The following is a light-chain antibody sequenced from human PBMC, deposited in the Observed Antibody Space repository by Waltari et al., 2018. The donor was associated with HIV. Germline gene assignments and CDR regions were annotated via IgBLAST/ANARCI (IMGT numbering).Light chain of an antibody. CDR3: HQSYSTPYT. J-gene: IGKJ2*01. CDR1: QTITSY. V-gene: IGKV1-39*01. Sequence: DIQMTQFPSSLSASVGDRVTITCRASQTITSYLNWYQQKPGKAPKLLIYGTSNLQSGVSSRFSGSGSGADFTLTIRSAQPEDFATYYCHQSYSTPYTFGRGTRLEIK. CDR2: GTS.